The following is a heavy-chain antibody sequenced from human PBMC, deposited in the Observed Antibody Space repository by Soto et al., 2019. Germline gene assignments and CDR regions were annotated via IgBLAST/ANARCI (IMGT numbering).Heavy chain of an antibody. CDR1: GGTFSSYA. Sequence: QVQLVQSGAEVKKPGSSVTVSCKASGGTFSSYAISWVRQAPGQGLEWMGGIIPILGTANYAEKFQGRVTITADESTCTAYRGLSSLISGDTAVYYCARERGYYYHSSGHTPRDAFDIWGQGTMVTVSS. D-gene: IGHD3-22*01. V-gene: IGHV1-69*01. J-gene: IGHJ3*02. CDR3: ARERGYYYHSSGHTPRDAFDI. CDR2: IIPILGTA.